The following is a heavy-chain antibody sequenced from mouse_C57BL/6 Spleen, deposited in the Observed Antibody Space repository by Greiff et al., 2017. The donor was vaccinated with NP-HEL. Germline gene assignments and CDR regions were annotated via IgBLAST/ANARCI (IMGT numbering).Heavy chain of an antibody. V-gene: IGHV1-52*01. CDR1: GYTFTSYW. CDR2: IDPSDSET. J-gene: IGHJ4*01. CDR3: ARLTTGYYYAMDY. D-gene: IGHD2-12*01. Sequence: QVQLKQPGAELVRPGSSVKLSCKASGYTFTSYWMHWVKQRPIQGLEWIGNIDPSDSETHYNQKFKDKATLTVDKSSSTAYMQLSSLTSEDSAVYYCARLTTGYYYAMDYWGQGTSVTVSS.